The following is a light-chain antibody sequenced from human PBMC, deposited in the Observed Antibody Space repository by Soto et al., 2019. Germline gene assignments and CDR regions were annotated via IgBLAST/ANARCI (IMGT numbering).Light chain of an antibody. Sequence: QSALTQPASVSGSPGQSITISCTETSSDVGGYSYVSWYQQYPGKAPKLMIYEVSNRPSGVSSRFSGSKSGNTASLTISGRQAEAKAHHYCSSYTISTLYSVFGGWPKLTVL. V-gene: IGLV2-14*01. CDR2: EVS. CDR1: SSDVGGYSY. CDR3: SSYTISTLYSV. J-gene: IGLJ3*02.